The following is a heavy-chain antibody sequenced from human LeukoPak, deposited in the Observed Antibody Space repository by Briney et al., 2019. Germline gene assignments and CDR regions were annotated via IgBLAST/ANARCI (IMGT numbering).Heavy chain of an antibody. CDR2: ISWNSGSI. Sequence: PGRSLRLSCAASGFTFDDYAMHWVRQAPGKGLEWVSGISWNSGSIGYADSVKGRFTISRDNAKNSLYLQMNSLRAEDTALYYCAKEGTYGDYGYWGQGTLVTVSS. D-gene: IGHD4-17*01. J-gene: IGHJ4*02. CDR3: AKEGTYGDYGY. V-gene: IGHV3-9*01. CDR1: GFTFDDYA.